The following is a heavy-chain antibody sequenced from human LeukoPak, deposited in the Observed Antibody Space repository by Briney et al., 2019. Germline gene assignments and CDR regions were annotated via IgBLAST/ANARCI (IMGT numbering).Heavy chain of an antibody. CDR3: ARDRSGYDSGDY. CDR1: GYTFTSYG. D-gene: IGHD5-12*01. Sequence: ASVKVSCKASGYTFTSYGISWVRQAPGQGLEWMGWISAYNGNTNHAQKLQGRVTMTTDTSTSTAYMELRSLRSDDTAVYYCARDRSGYDSGDYWGQGTLVTVSS. J-gene: IGHJ4*02. V-gene: IGHV1-18*01. CDR2: ISAYNGNT.